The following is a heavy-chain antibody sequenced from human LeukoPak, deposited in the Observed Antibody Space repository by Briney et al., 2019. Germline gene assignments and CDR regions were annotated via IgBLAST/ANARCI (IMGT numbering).Heavy chain of an antibody. CDR2: ISYDGSNK. D-gene: IGHD4/OR15-4a*01. CDR3: ARGETMLAP. J-gene: IGHJ5*02. V-gene: IGHV3-30-3*01. CDR1: GFTFSSYA. Sequence: LTGGSLRLSCAASGFTFSSYAMHWVRQAPGKGLEWVAVISYDGSNKYYADSVKGRFTISRDNSKNTLYLQMNSLRAEATAVYYCARGETMLAPWGQAPLVTVSS.